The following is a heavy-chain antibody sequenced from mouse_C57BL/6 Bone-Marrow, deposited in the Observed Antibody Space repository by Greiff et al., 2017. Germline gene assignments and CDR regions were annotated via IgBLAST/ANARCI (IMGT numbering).Heavy chain of an antibody. CDR3: ARDYDYEFDY. CDR1: GYTFTSYW. Sequence: QVQLQQPGAELVKPGASVKLSCKASGYTFTSYWMQWVKQRPGQGLEWIGEIDPSDSYTNYNQKFKGKATLTVDTSPSTAYMQLSSLTSEDSAVYYCARDYDYEFDYWGQGTTLTVSS. V-gene: IGHV1-50*01. CDR2: IDPSDSYT. J-gene: IGHJ2*01. D-gene: IGHD2-4*01.